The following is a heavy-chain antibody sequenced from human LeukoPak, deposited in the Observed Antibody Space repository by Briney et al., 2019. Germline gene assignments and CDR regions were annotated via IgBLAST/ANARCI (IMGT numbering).Heavy chain of an antibody. Sequence: PSETLSLTCTVSGGSISSYYWSWIRQSPGGALEWIGYIYYSGDTAYNPSLRSRVTMSVDTSKNQLSLQLSSMTTADTAVYYCVRGPYGASISKWFDPWGQGTQVIVSP. CDR2: IYYSGDT. J-gene: IGHJ5*02. CDR3: VRGPYGASISKWFDP. V-gene: IGHV4-59*01. D-gene: IGHD4/OR15-4a*01. CDR1: GGSISSYY.